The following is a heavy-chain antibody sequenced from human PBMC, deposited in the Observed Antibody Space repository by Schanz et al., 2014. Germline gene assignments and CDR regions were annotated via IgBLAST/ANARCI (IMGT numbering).Heavy chain of an antibody. J-gene: IGHJ4*02. V-gene: IGHV3-21*01. CDR3: VRDTDYHFDY. CDR1: GFTFTTNA. D-gene: IGHD4-17*01. Sequence: EVQLVESGGGLVQPGGSLRLSCAASGFTFTTNAMSWVRQPPGKGLEWVSYIRSDNNYIYYADSVKGRFTISRDNAKNALYLQMNSLRAEDTAVYYCVRDTDYHFDYWGQGTLVTVSS. CDR2: IRSDNNYI.